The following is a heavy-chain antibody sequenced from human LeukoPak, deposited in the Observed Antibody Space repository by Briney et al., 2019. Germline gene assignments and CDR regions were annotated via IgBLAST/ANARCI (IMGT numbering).Heavy chain of an antibody. CDR1: GFPFSSYW. CDR3: ARDSSGWFDP. V-gene: IGHV3-74*01. J-gene: IGHJ5*02. Sequence: GGSLRLSCAASGFPFSSYWMHWVRQAPGKGLVWVSRIKSDGSITNYADSVKGRFTISSDNAKNTLYLQMNSLRVEDTAVYYCARDSSGWFDPWGQGTLVTVSS. D-gene: IGHD6-19*01. CDR2: IKSDGSIT.